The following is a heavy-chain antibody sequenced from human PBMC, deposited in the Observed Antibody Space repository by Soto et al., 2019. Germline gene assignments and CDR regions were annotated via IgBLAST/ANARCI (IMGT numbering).Heavy chain of an antibody. CDR3: ARDYGDYFDY. Sequence: PSETLSLTCTVSGGSISSYYWSWIRQPPGKGLEWIGYIYYSGSTNYNPSLKSRVTISVDTSKSQFSLKLSSVTAADTAVYYCARDYGDYFDYWGQGTLVTVSS. D-gene: IGHD4-17*01. V-gene: IGHV4-59*01. J-gene: IGHJ4*02. CDR2: IYYSGST. CDR1: GGSISSYY.